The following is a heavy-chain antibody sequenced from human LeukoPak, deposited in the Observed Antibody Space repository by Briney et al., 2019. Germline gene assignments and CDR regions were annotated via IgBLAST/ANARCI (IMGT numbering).Heavy chain of an antibody. CDR2: IIPIFGTA. CDR3: ARSSGSYPQSLDY. Sequence: SVKVSCKXSGGTFSSYAISWVRQAPGQGLEWMGRIIPIFGTANYAQKFQGRVTITTDESTSTAYMELSSLRSEDTAVYYCARSSGSYPQSLDYWGQGTLVTVSS. CDR1: GGTFSSYA. J-gene: IGHJ4*02. V-gene: IGHV1-69*05. D-gene: IGHD1-26*01.